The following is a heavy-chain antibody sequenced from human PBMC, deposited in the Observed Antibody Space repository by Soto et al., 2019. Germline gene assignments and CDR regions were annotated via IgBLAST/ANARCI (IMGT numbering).Heavy chain of an antibody. J-gene: IGHJ6*02. CDR1: GFTDYY. Sequence: ASVKVSCKASGFTDYYIHWVRQAPGQGLEWMGWVNPSSGGTNYAQKFQGRVAMTRDTFISTAYMELSRLQSDDTAVYYCARGGSADYGSYGVDVRGQGTTVTVSS. CDR3: ARGGSADYGSYGVDV. D-gene: IGHD4-17*01. CDR2: VNPSSGGT. V-gene: IGHV1-2*02.